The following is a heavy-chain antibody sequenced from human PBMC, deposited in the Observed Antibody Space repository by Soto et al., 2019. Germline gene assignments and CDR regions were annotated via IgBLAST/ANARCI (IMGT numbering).Heavy chain of an antibody. D-gene: IGHD5-18*01. CDR3: ARGDTAMVIIDY. CDR2: INPNSGGT. Sequence: ASVKVSCKASGYTFTGYYMHWVRQAPGQGLEWMGWINPNSGGTNYAQKFQGWVTMTRDTSISTAYLELSRLRFDDTAVYYGARGDTAMVIIDYWGQGTLVTVSS. V-gene: IGHV1-2*04. CDR1: GYTFTGYY. J-gene: IGHJ4*02.